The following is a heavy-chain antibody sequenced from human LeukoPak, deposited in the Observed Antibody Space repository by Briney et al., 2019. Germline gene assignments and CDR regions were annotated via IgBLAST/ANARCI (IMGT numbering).Heavy chain of an antibody. J-gene: IGHJ4*02. CDR1: GFTFSSYG. D-gene: IGHD5-12*01. V-gene: IGHV3-30*02. Sequence: GGSLRLSCAASGFTFSSYGMHWVRQAPGKGLGWVAFIRYDGSNKYYADSVKGRFTISRDNSKNTLYLQMNSLRAEDTAVYYCAKPKDSIVATTPFDYWGQGTLVTVSS. CDR3: AKPKDSIVATTPFDY. CDR2: IRYDGSNK.